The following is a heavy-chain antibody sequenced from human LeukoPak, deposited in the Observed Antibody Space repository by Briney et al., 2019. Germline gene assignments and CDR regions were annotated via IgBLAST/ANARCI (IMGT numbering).Heavy chain of an antibody. D-gene: IGHD1-1*01. CDR2: IRDSGGEM. Sequence: GGSLRLSCAASGFSFSLYPMNWVRQAPGKGLEWLSNIRDSGGEMYYADSVKGRFTITRDNAKNTLYLQMNGLRVEDTAVYLCARDHNWAFDFWGRGSLVTVSS. V-gene: IGHV3-48*01. CDR3: ARDHNWAFDF. CDR1: GFSFSLYP. J-gene: IGHJ4*02.